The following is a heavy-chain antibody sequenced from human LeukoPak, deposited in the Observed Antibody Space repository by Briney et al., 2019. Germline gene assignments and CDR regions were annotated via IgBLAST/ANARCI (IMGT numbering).Heavy chain of an antibody. V-gene: IGHV3-49*04. J-gene: IGHJ3*02. CDR1: GFTFSTYW. CDR2: IRSKAYGGTT. CDR3: TRGVFRYFDWFSFGAFDI. D-gene: IGHD3-9*01. Sequence: QTGGSLILSCAASGFTFSTYWMSWVRQAPGKGLEWVGFIRSKAYGGTTEYAASVKGRFTISRDDSKSIAYLQMNSLKTEDTAVYYCTRGVFRYFDWFSFGAFDIWGQGTMVTVSS.